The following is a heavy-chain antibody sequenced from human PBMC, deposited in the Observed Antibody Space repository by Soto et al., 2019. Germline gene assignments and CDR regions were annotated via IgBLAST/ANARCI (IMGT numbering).Heavy chain of an antibody. CDR3: VNLYSSSWYSDS. CDR1: GGSVSSGSYY. Sequence: ETLSLTCTVSGGSVSSGSYYWTWIRQPPGRELEYIGYVYYSGSTIYNPSLNSRVTISVDTSKNQFSLKLSSVTAADTAIYYCVNLYSSSWYSDSWGQGTLVTVSS. D-gene: IGHD6-13*01. J-gene: IGHJ5*01. V-gene: IGHV4-61*01. CDR2: VYYSGST.